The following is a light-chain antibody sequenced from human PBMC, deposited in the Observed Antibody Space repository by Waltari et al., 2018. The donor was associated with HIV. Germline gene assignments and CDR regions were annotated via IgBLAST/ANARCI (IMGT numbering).Light chain of an antibody. V-gene: IGKV1-39*01. Sequence: DIQLTQPPSSLSASVGDRVTITCRESQSISTYLNRYKRGPGKAPKLLIYAASSLQSGVPSRFSGSGSGTDFTLTISSLQPEDFATYYCQQSYSTPLTFGGGTKVEIK. CDR3: QQSYSTPLT. J-gene: IGKJ4*01. CDR2: AAS. CDR1: QSISTY.